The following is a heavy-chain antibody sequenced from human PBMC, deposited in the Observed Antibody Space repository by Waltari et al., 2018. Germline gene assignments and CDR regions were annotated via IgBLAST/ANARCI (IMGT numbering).Heavy chain of an antibody. CDR1: GGSISSYY. CDR2: IYYSWIT. J-gene: IGHJ6*02. V-gene: IGHV4-59*01. D-gene: IGHD3-10*01. Sequence: QVQLQESGPGLVKPSETLSLTCTVSGGSISSYYWSWIRQPPGKGLEWIGYIYYSWITNHHPSLKSRVTISVDTSKNQFSLKLSSVTAADTAVYYCARVRITMVRGFPIYGMDVWGQGTTVTVSS. CDR3: ARVRITMVRGFPIYGMDV.